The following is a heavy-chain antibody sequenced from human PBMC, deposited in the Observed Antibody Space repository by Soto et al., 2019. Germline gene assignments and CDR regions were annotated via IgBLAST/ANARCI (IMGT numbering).Heavy chain of an antibody. CDR1: GGTFSSYA. CDR3: AAYGEEKEEATKTYYFDY. V-gene: IGHV1-69*13. Sequence: GASVKVSCKASGGTFSSYAISWVRQAPGQGLEWMRGIIPIFGTANYAQKFRGRVTITADESTSTAYMELSSLRSEDTAVYYCAAYGEEKEEATKTYYFDYWGQGTLVTVSS. D-gene: IGHD3-16*01. J-gene: IGHJ4*02. CDR2: IIPIFGTA.